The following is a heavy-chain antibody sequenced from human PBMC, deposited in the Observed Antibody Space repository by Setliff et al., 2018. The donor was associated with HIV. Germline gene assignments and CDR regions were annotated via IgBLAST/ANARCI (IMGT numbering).Heavy chain of an antibody. Sequence: KTSETLSLTCAVYGGSFSGHYWSWIRQSPGKGLEWIGEINHIGGNTNHNPSLKSRVTISVDTSKNQFSLKLSSVTAADTAVYYCARVGDYGSGGWFDPWGQGTLVTVSS. CDR3: ARVGDYGSGGWFDP. D-gene: IGHD3-10*01. CDR2: INHIGGNT. V-gene: IGHV4-34*01. CDR1: GGSFSGHY. J-gene: IGHJ5*02.